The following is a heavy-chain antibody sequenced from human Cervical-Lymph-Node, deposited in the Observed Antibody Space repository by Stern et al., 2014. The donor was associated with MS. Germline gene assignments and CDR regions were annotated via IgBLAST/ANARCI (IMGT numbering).Heavy chain of an antibody. CDR1: GGSISSNY. Sequence: QVQLQESGPGLVKPSETLSLTCTVSGGSISSNYWSWIRQPPGKGLEWIGYLYYSGNTNYNPSLQSRVTTSVDTSKNPFSLSPSPVPAADTAVYYCARHGPPRRRDDSNHPNFDYWGPGTLVAVSS. CDR2: LYYSGNT. CDR3: ARHGPPRRRDDSNHPNFDY. D-gene: IGHD5-24*01. J-gene: IGHJ4*02. V-gene: IGHV4-59*08.